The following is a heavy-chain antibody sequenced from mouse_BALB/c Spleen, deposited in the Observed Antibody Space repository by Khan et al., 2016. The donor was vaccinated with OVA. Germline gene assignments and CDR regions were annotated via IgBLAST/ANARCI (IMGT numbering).Heavy chain of an antibody. D-gene: IGHD2-1*01. CDR3: TNGNYGWFAY. V-gene: IGHV5-9-1*01. Sequence: VELVESGGGLVKPGGSLKISCSASGFTFSIFVMPWVRQTPEKRLVWVATISSAGSYTSYSVSVSERCTISSDNAQVTLYLQMTRLRSEDTAMYYCTNGNYGWFAYWGQGTLVTVSA. CDR1: GFTFSIFV. CDR2: ISSAGSYT. J-gene: IGHJ3*01.